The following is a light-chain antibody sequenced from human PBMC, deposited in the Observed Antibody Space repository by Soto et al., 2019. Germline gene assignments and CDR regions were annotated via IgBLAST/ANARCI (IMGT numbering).Light chain of an antibody. J-gene: IGKJ2*01. Sequence: EIVMTQSPATLSVSPGERATLSCRAGQTVSSNLAWYQQKPGQAPRLLIYGASTRATGIPARFGGSGSGTEFTLTISSLQSEDFAVYYCHQYHNWPPYTFGQGTKLEIK. CDR1: QTVSSN. V-gene: IGKV3-15*01. CDR3: HQYHNWPPYT. CDR2: GAS.